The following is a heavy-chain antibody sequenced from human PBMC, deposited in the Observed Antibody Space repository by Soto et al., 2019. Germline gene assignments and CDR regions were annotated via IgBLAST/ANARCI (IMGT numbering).Heavy chain of an antibody. CDR3: ASTYCSGGSCYPEDIVWFDP. Sequence: GASVKVSCKASGYTFTSYAMHWVRQAPGQRLEWMGWINAGNGNTKYSQKFQGRVTITRDTSASTAYMELSSLRSEDTAVYYCASTYCSGGSCYPEDIVWFDPWGQGTLVTVSS. V-gene: IGHV1-3*01. J-gene: IGHJ5*02. D-gene: IGHD2-15*01. CDR2: INAGNGNT. CDR1: GYTFTSYA.